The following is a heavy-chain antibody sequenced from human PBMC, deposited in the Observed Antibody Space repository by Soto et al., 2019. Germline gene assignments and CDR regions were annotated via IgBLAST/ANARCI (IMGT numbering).Heavy chain of an antibody. J-gene: IGHJ5*02. Sequence: ASVKVSCKASGGTFSSYAISWVRQAPGQGLEWMGGIIPIFGTANYAQKFQGRVTITADESTSTAYMELSSLRSEDTAVYYCASSGVVIPYNWFDPWGQGTLVTVSS. D-gene: IGHD3-3*01. CDR2: IIPIFGTA. CDR1: GGTFSSYA. CDR3: ASSGVVIPYNWFDP. V-gene: IGHV1-69*13.